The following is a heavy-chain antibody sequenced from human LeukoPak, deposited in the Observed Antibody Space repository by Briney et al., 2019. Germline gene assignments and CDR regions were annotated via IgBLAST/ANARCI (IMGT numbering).Heavy chain of an antibody. Sequence: SETLSLICTGSGYSISSGYYWGWIRPPPGKGLEWIGEINHSGSTNYNPSLKSRVTISVDTSKNQFSLKLSSVTAADTAVYYCARHWRFWGQGTLVTVSS. V-gene: IGHV4-38-2*02. CDR1: GYSISSGYY. CDR2: INHSGST. D-gene: IGHD1-1*01. J-gene: IGHJ4*02. CDR3: ARHWRF.